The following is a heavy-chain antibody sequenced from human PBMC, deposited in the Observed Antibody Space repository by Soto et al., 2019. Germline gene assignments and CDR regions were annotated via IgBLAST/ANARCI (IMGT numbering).Heavy chain of an antibody. D-gene: IGHD2-15*01. V-gene: IGHV3-48*02. CDR2: ISSSSSTI. Sequence: EVQLVESGGGLVQPGGSLRLSCAASGFTFSTDSMNWVRQAPGKGLEWVSYISSSSSTIYYADSVKGRFTISRDNAKNSLSLQMNSLRDGDTAVYFCARGGFCSGGSCHPNWLDPWGQGTLVTVSS. CDR3: ARGGFCSGGSCHPNWLDP. CDR1: GFTFSTDS. J-gene: IGHJ5*02.